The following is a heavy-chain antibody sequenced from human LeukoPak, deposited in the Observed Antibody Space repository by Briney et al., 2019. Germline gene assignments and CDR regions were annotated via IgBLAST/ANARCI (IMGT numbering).Heavy chain of an antibody. CDR1: GFTFGDYA. Sequence: GRSLRLSCTASGFTFGDYAMSWVRQAPGKGLEWVGFIRSKAYGGTTEYAASVKGRFTISRDDSKSIPYLQMNSLKTEDTAVYYCTREAQYCSSTSCFGMDVWGQGTTVTVSS. CDR2: IRSKAYGGTT. V-gene: IGHV3-49*04. CDR3: TREAQYCSSTSCFGMDV. J-gene: IGHJ6*02. D-gene: IGHD2-2*01.